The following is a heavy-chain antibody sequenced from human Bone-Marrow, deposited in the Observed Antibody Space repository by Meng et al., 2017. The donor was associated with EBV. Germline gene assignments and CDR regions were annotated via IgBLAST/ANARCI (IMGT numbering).Heavy chain of an antibody. CDR1: GFTVSSSY. V-gene: IGHV3-53*01. CDR2: IYRGGNT. Sequence: EVQFVESGGGFIQPGGSLRLSCAASGFTVSSSYMSWVRQAPGKGLQWVSLIYRGGNTYYADSVKGRFTISRDSSKNTLYLRMSSLRAEDTAVYYCARGEGDYWGQGTLVTVSS. J-gene: IGHJ4*02. CDR3: ARGEGDY.